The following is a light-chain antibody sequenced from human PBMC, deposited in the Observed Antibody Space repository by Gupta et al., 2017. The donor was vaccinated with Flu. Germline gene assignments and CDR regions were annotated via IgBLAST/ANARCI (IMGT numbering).Light chain of an antibody. CDR1: QTVTNNY. CDR2: SAS. J-gene: IGKJ1*01. Sequence: VFTQSPGPLSLSPGERATLSCRASQTVTNNYLSWYRQKPGEAPRLLMYSASYRVTGSPDRFTGSGSGTDFTLTISRLESEDFAVYCCQQYGSSPPTFGQGTRVEIK. CDR3: QQYGSSPPT. V-gene: IGKV3-20*01.